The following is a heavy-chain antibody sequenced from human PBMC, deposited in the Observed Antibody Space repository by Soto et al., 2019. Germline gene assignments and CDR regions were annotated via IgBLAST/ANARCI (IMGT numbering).Heavy chain of an antibody. D-gene: IGHD6-19*01. CDR3: ATKGPGLAVAGGGYYYGMDV. CDR1: GYTLTELS. Sequence: QVQLVQSGAEVKKPGASVKVSCKVSGYTLTELSMHSVRQAPGKGLEWMGGFDPEDGETIYAQKFQGRVTMTEDTSIDTAYMELSSLRSEDKSVYSGATKGPGLAVAGGGYYYGMDVWGQGTTVTVAS. J-gene: IGHJ6*02. V-gene: IGHV1-24*01. CDR2: FDPEDGET.